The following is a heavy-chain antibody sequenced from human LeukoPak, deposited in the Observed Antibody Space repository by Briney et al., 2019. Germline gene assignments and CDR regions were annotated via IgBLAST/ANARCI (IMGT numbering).Heavy chain of an antibody. D-gene: IGHD2-2*02. CDR1: GFTFSDYY. J-gene: IGHJ6*03. Sequence: GGSLRLSCEASGFTFSDYYMSWIRQAPGKGLEWVSYISSSGSTLYYVDSVKGRFTISRDNAKNSLYLQMNGLRAEDTAVYYCAREGEHCSGTSCYTLHYYYYYMDVWGKGTTVTVSS. CDR2: ISSSGSTL. CDR3: AREGEHCSGTSCYTLHYYYYYMDV. V-gene: IGHV3-11*04.